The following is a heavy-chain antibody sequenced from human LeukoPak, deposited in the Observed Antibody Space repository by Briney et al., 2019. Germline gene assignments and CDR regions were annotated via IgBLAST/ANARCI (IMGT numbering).Heavy chain of an antibody. CDR3: ARHVTRGYCSSTSCPNYNWFDP. CDR2: ISSSSSTI. J-gene: IGHJ5*02. CDR1: GFTFSSYS. D-gene: IGHD2-2*01. Sequence: PGGSLRLSCAASGFTFSSYSMNWVRQAPGKGLEWVSYISSSSSTIYYAGSVKGRFTISRDNAKNSLYLQMNSLRVEDTAVYYCARHVTRGYCSSTSCPNYNWFDPWGQGTLVTVSS. V-gene: IGHV3-48*01.